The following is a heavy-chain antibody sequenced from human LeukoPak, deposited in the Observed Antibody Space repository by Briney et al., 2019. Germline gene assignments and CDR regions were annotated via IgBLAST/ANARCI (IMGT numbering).Heavy chain of an antibody. V-gene: IGHV5-51*01. CDR3: GMSGDMVPLQDDVFDV. Sequence: KNGESLKISCKVSGYSFTSYCIGWVRQMPGKGLEWMGIIYPGDSGPTYSPSFQGQVTISVDKSINTAYLQWSSLQASDTAMYYCGMSGDMVPLQDDVFDVWGQGTMVTVST. D-gene: IGHD1-26*01. CDR2: IYPGDSGP. CDR1: GYSFTSYC. J-gene: IGHJ3*01.